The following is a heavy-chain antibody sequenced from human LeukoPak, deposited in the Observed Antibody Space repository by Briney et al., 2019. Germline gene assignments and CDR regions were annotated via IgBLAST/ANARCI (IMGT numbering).Heavy chain of an antibody. CDR1: GGSISSGDYY. J-gene: IGHJ2*01. Sequence: PSETLSLTCTVSGGSISSGDYYWSWIRQPPGKGLEWIGYIYHNGNTFYTPSLKSRLSISVDRSKNQFSLNLSSVTAADTAVYYCARAIIVIPTDCWYFDLWGRGTLVTVSS. D-gene: IGHD2-2*01. V-gene: IGHV4-30-2*01. CDR2: IYHNGNT. CDR3: ARAIIVIPTDCWYFDL.